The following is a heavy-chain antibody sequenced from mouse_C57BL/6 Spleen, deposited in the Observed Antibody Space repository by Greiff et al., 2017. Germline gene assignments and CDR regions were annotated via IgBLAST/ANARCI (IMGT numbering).Heavy chain of an antibody. CDR2: IYPGDGDT. J-gene: IGHJ3*01. Sequence: QVQLKQSGAELVKPGASVKISCKASGYAFSSYWMNWVKQRPGKGLEWIGQIYPGDGDTNYNGKFKGKATLTADKSSSTAYMQLSSLTSEDSAVYFCARGYSNYEVWFAYWGQGTLVTVSA. CDR3: ARGYSNYEVWFAY. CDR1: GYAFSSYW. D-gene: IGHD2-5*01. V-gene: IGHV1-80*01.